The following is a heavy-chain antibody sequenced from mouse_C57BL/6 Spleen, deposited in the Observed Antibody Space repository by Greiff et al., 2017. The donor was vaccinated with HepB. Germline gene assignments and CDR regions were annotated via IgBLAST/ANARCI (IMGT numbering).Heavy chain of an antibody. Sequence: EVKVEESGGGLVKPGGSLKLSCAASGFTFSDYGMHWVRQAPEKGLEWVAYISSGSSTIYYADTVKGRFTISRDNAKNTLFLQMTSLRSEDTAMYYCARAPAPYYAMDYWGQGTSVTVSS. CDR1: GFTFSDYG. J-gene: IGHJ4*01. CDR2: ISSGSSTI. V-gene: IGHV5-17*01. CDR3: ARAPAPYYAMDY.